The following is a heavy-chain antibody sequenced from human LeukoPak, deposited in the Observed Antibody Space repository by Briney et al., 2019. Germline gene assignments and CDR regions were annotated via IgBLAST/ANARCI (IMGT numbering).Heavy chain of an antibody. J-gene: IGHJ4*02. CDR3: AREPWAGRFQVLFDF. CDR1: GSTFTDYY. V-gene: IGHV1-2*02. D-gene: IGHD6-19*01. Sequence: ASVKVSCKASGSTFTDYYMHWVRQAPGQGLEWMGWINPYSGATNYAQKFQGRVTMTRDTSISTAYMELSRLRSDDTAVYYCAREPWAGRFQVLFDFWGQGALVTVSS. CDR2: INPYSGAT.